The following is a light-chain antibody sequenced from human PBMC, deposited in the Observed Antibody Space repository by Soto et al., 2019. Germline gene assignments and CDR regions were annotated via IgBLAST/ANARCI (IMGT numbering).Light chain of an antibody. J-gene: IGLJ2*01. Sequence: QSVLTQPASVSGSPGQSITISCTGTSSDVGGYSDVSWYQQHPGKAPKLMIYDVSNRPSGVSNRFSGSKSANTASLTISGLQAEDEADYYCSSYTGSSTYVVFGGGTKLTVL. CDR1: SSDVGGYSD. CDR2: DVS. V-gene: IGLV2-14*01. CDR3: SSYTGSSTYVV.